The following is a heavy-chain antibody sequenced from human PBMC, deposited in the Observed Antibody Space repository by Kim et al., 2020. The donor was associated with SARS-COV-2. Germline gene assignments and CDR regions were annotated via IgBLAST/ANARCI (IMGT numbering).Heavy chain of an antibody. Sequence: GGSLRHSCAASGFTLNGYWMTWVRQAPGKELEWLANINQDETEKYYVDSVKGRFSISRDNAKNSLNLQMNSLRGEDTAVYYCTRGRGLDYWGQGTLVTVSS. J-gene: IGHJ4*02. V-gene: IGHV3-7*04. D-gene: IGHD1-26*01. CDR2: INQDETEK. CDR3: TRGRGLDY. CDR1: GFTLNGYW.